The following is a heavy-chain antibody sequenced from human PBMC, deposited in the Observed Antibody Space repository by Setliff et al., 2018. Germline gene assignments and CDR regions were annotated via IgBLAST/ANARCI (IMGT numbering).Heavy chain of an antibody. D-gene: IGHD2-2*01. V-gene: IGHV1-18*01. J-gene: IGHJ4*02. CDR1: GYTFTDYG. Sequence: ASVKVSCKASGYTFTDYGVTWVRQAPGQGLEWVGWISPYSGNTYYAPKFQGRITMTTDTSTTTAYMELKSLRSDDTAIYCCSRLVRYCTRTSCQRLSGDDYWGQGALVTVSS. CDR2: ISPYSGNT. CDR3: SRLVRYCTRTSCQRLSGDDY.